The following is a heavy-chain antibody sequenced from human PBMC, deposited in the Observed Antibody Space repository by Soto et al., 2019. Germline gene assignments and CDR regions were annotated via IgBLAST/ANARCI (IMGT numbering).Heavy chain of an antibody. Sequence: DVQLLDSGGGWVQPGGSLRLSCAASGCIVSNYVMRWVRQTPGKGLEWVSGISGRGDNTYYADSVKGPFTVSRDNSKNTLYLQMDRLRADDAAVYYCAKTPLRVGPIDYWGQGTLVTVSS. D-gene: IGHD2-15*01. V-gene: IGHV3-23*01. J-gene: IGHJ4*02. CDR2: ISGRGDNT. CDR1: GCIVSNYV. CDR3: AKTPLRVGPIDY.